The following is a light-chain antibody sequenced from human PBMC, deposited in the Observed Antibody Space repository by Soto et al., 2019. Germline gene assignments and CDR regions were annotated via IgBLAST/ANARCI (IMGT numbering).Light chain of an antibody. Sequence: EIVMTQSPATLSVSPGERATLSCRASQSVSSNLAWYQQKPGQAPRLLIYGASTRATGIPARFSGSGSGTEFTRTISSLQFEDFAVYYCQQYNTWPPWTFGQGTKVEIK. V-gene: IGKV3-15*01. J-gene: IGKJ1*01. CDR2: GAS. CDR1: QSVSSN. CDR3: QQYNTWPPWT.